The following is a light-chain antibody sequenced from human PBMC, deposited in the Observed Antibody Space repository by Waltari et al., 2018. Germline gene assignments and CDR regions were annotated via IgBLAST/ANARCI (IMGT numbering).Light chain of an antibody. CDR1: QSVGTF. Sequence: IVLTQSPGPLSLSPGERATLSCRASQSVGTFLGGYQQKPGQDPRLLIQDASPRATGTPDRFSGSGSGTDFSLTISRLEPEDFAVYYCQHYVRLPVTFGQGTKVEIK. CDR3: QHYVRLPVT. V-gene: IGKV3-20*01. CDR2: DAS. J-gene: IGKJ1*01.